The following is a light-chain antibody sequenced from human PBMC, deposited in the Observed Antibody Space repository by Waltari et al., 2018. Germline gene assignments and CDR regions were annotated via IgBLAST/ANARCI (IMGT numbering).Light chain of an antibody. J-gene: IGKJ5*01. V-gene: IGKV4-1*01. CDR1: PSVLYSSNNKNY. CDR3: QQNYSTPIT. CDR2: WAS. Sequence: DIVMTQSPDSLAVSLGERATINCKSSPSVLYSSNNKNYLAWYQQKPGEPPKLLIYWASTRASGVPGRCSGSGSGTDFTLTISSLQAEDVAVYYCQQNYSTPITFGQGTRLEIK.